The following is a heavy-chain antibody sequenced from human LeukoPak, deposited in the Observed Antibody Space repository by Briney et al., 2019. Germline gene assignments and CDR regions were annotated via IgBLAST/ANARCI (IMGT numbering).Heavy chain of an antibody. CDR2: IYYSGST. Sequence: SETLSLTCTVSGGSISSSSYYWGWIRQPPGKGLEWIGSIYYSGSTYYNPSLKSRVTISVDTSKNQFSLKLSSVTAADTAVYYCARQGQQLVQGDYYYYYMDVWGKGTTVTASS. J-gene: IGHJ6*03. V-gene: IGHV4-39*01. D-gene: IGHD6-13*01. CDR1: GGSISSSSYY. CDR3: ARQGQQLVQGDYYYYYMDV.